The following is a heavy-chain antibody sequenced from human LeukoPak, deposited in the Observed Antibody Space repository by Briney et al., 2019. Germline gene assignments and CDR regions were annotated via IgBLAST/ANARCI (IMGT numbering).Heavy chain of an antibody. D-gene: IGHD6-19*01. V-gene: IGHV3-9*01. CDR1: GFTFEDYA. CDR3: AKVSVAVAGSFDY. J-gene: IGHJ4*02. CDR2: ISWNSENI. Sequence: GRSLRLSCAASGFTFEDYAMHWVRQAPGKGLEWVSGISWNSENIAHADSVKGRFTISRDNAKNSLYLQMNSLRPDDTAFYYCAKVSVAVAGSFDYWGQGTLVTVSP.